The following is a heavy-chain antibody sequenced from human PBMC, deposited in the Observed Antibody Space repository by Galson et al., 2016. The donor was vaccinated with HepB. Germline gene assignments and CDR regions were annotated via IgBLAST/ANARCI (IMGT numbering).Heavy chain of an antibody. J-gene: IGHJ6*02. CDR1: GFAFSSHW. CDR2: INSDGTIS. V-gene: IGHV3-74*01. Sequence: SLRLSCAASGFAFSSHWMHWVRQDLGKGLVWVSRINSDGTISNYADSVRGRFTISRDNAKNTLYLQMNSLRAEDTALYYCVGEDYGDDPVYYYYYGMDVWGQGTTVSVSS. D-gene: IGHD4-17*01. CDR3: VGEDYGDDPVYYYYYGMDV.